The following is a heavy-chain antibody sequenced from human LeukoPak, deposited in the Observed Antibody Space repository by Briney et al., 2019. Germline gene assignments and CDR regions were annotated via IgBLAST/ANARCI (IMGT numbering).Heavy chain of an antibody. CDR2: MNPNSGNT. Sequence: ASVKVSCKASGYTFTSYDINWVRQATGQGLEWVGWMNPNSGNTGYAQKFQGRVTITRNTSISTAYMELSSLRSEDTAVYYCARGPLSSYYYYMDVWGNGTTVAVSS. D-gene: IGHD3-16*01. J-gene: IGHJ6*03. CDR1: GYTFTSYD. CDR3: ARGPLSSYYYYMDV. V-gene: IGHV1-8*03.